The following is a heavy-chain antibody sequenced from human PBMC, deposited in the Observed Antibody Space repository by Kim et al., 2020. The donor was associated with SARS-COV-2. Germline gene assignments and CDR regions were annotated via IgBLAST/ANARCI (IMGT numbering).Heavy chain of an antibody. CDR3: ARVCGDIVVVVAATPLCAFDI. J-gene: IGHJ3*02. V-gene: IGHV3-11*06. CDR2: ISSSSSYT. Sequence: GGSLRLSCAASGFTFSDYYMSWIRQAPGKGLEWVSYISSSSSYTNYADSVKGRFTISRDNAKNSLYLQMNSLRAEDTAVYYCARVCGDIVVVVAATPLCAFDIWGQGTMVTVSS. D-gene: IGHD2-15*01. CDR1: GFTFSDYY.